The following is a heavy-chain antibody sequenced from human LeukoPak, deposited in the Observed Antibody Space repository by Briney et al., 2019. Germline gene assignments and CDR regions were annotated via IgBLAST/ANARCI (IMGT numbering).Heavy chain of an antibody. CDR1: GFTFSSYA. D-gene: IGHD4-17*01. CDR2: ISGSGGST. CDR3: AKERDYGDWIKYYFDY. J-gene: IGHJ4*02. Sequence: GGSLRLSCAASGFTFSSYAMSWVRQAPGKGLEWVSAISGSGGSTYYADSVKGRFTISRDNSKNTLYLQMNSLRAEDTAVYYCAKERDYGDWIKYYFDYWGQGTLVTVSS. V-gene: IGHV3-23*01.